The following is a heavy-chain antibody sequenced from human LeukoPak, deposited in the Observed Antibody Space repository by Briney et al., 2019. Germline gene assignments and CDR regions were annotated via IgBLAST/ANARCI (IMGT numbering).Heavy chain of an antibody. CDR1: RFTFSNYG. V-gene: IGHV3-30*02. CDR2: IRYDGSIK. CDR3: AKPLDYWSGFNYMDV. Sequence: GGSLRLSCAASRFTFSNYGMHWVRQAPGKGLEWVAFIRYDGSIKYHADSVKGRFTISRDNSKNTLYLQMNSLRAEDTAVYYCAKPLDYWSGFNYMDVWGKGTTVTVSS. D-gene: IGHD3-3*01. J-gene: IGHJ6*03.